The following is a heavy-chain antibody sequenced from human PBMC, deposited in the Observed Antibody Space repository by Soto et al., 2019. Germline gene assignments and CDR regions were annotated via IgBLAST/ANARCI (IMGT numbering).Heavy chain of an antibody. J-gene: IGHJ6*02. Sequence: SETLFLTCTVSGGSISSYYWSWIRQPPGKGLEWIGYIYYSGSTNYNPSLKSRVTISVDTSKNQFSLKLSSVTAADTAVYYCARDRQATVTTLNYGMDVWGQGTTVTVSS. CDR3: ARDRQATVTTLNYGMDV. V-gene: IGHV4-59*12. CDR2: IYYSGST. D-gene: IGHD4-17*01. CDR1: GGSISSYY.